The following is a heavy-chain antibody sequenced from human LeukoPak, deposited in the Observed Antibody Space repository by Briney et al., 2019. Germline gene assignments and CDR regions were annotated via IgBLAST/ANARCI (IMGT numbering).Heavy chain of an antibody. V-gene: IGHV3-30*18. D-gene: IGHD3-22*01. CDR3: AKGSYYDSSGSFYFDY. J-gene: IGHJ4*02. CDR1: GFTFSSCG. Sequence: GGSLRLSCAASGFTFSSCGMHWVRQAPGKGLEWVAVISYDGSNKYYADSVKGRFTISRDNSKNTLYVQVNSLGTEDTAAYYCAKGSYYDSSGSFYFDYWGQGTLVTVSS. CDR2: ISYDGSNK.